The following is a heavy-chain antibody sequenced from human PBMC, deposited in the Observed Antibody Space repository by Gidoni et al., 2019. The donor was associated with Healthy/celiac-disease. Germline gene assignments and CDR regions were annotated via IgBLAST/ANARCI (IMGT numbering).Heavy chain of an antibody. CDR3: ARDPHGTKSYYDYGMDV. D-gene: IGHD2-8*01. V-gene: IGHV3-21*01. CDR1: GFTFYSYS. Sequence: EVQLVASGGGLVKPGGSLRLSCAASGFTFYSYSMNWVRQAPGKGLEWVSSISSSSDYIYYADSVKGRFTISRDNAENSLYLQMNSLRAEDTAVYYCARDPHGTKSYYDYGMDVWGQGTTVTVSS. CDR2: ISSSSDYI. J-gene: IGHJ6*02.